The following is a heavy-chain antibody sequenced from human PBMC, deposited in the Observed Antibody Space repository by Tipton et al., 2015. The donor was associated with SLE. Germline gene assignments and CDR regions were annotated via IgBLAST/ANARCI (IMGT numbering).Heavy chain of an antibody. CDR1: GGSISNYY. Sequence: TLSLTCTVSGGSISNYYWRWIRQPAGKGLEWIGRIYTSGSNNYNPSLKSRVTMSVDTSKNQFSLKLSSVTAADTAVYYCARDHPVAGPFDYWGQGTLVTVSS. CDR2: IYTSGSN. D-gene: IGHD6-19*01. V-gene: IGHV4-4*07. J-gene: IGHJ4*02. CDR3: ARDHPVAGPFDY.